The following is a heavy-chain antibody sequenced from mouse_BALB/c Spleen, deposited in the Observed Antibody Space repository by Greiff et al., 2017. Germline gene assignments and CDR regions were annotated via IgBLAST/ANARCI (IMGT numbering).Heavy chain of an antibody. J-gene: IGHJ4*01. D-gene: IGHD1-1*01. Sequence: QVQLQQSGPELVKPGASVKISCKASGYSFTSYYIHWVKQRPGQGLEWIGWIFPGSGNTKYNEKFKGKATLTADTSSSTAYMQLSSLTSEDSAVYFCARRPTYGYAMDYWGQGTSVTVSS. V-gene: IGHV1-66*01. CDR1: GYSFTSYY. CDR3: ARRPTYGYAMDY. CDR2: IFPGSGNT.